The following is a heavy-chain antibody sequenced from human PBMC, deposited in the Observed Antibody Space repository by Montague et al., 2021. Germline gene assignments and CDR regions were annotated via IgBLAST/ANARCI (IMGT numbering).Heavy chain of an antibody. CDR2: IVPSRSFT. CDR3: AKVGLTVAAGMIDY. D-gene: IGHD6-13*01. Sequence: SLRLSCAASGFTFSYYFMGWVRQAPGKGLEWVAYIVPSRSFTMYVDSVKGRFTISRDNAMNSLYLQMTAVRAEDTAVYYCAKVGLTVAAGMIDYWGQGNPVTVSS. J-gene: IGHJ4*02. V-gene: IGHV3-11*06. CDR1: GFTFSYYF.